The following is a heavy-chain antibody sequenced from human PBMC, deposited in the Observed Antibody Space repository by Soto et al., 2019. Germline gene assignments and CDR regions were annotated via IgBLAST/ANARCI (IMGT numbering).Heavy chain of an antibody. D-gene: IGHD6-19*01. CDR3: ATSTSGWYNDAFDI. CDR2: IYYRGST. CDR1: GDSISSYY. J-gene: IGHJ3*02. Sequence: QVQLQESGPGLVKPSETLSLTCTVSGDSISSYYWSWIRQPPGKGLEWIGNIYYRGSTNYNPSLKDRVTISVDTSKNQLSLKLSSVTAADTAVYYCATSTSGWYNDAFDIWGQGTVVTVSS. V-gene: IGHV4-59*01.